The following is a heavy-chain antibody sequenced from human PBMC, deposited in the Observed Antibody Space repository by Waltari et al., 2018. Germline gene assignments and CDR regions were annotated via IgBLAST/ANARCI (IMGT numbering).Heavy chain of an antibody. V-gene: IGHV3-73*01. CDR2: IRSKANSYAT. J-gene: IGHJ5*02. CDR1: GFTFSGSA. D-gene: IGHD1-1*01. Sequence: EVQLVESGGGLVQPGGSLKLSCAASGFTFSGSALPWFPQASGKGLEWVGRIRSKANSYATAYAASVKGRFTISRDDSKNTAYLQMNSLKTEDTAVYYCMGTTGTNWFDPWGQGTLVTVSS. CDR3: MGTTGTNWFDP.